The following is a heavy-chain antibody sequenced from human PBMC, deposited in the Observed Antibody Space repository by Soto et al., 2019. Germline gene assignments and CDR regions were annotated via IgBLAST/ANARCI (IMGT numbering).Heavy chain of an antibody. CDR1: GFTFSSYG. D-gene: IGHD6-13*01. J-gene: IGHJ4*02. CDR3: ARDLVAAAGIYYFDY. CDR2: IWYDGSNK. V-gene: IGHV3-33*01. Sequence: GGSLRLSCAASGFTFSSYGMHWVRQAPGKGLEWVAVIWYDGSNKYYADSVKGRFTISRDNSKNTLYLQMNSLRAEDTAVYYWARDLVAAAGIYYFDYWGQGTLVTVSS.